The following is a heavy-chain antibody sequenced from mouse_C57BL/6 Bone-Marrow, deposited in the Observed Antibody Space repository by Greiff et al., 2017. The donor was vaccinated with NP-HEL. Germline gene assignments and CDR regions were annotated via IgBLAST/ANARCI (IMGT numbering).Heavy chain of an antibody. Sequence: EVQLQQPGAELVRPGASVKLSCTASGFNIKDDYMHWVKQRPEQGLEWIGWIDPENGDTEYAPKFQGKATITADTSSNTAYLQLSSLTSEDTAVYYCTAAIYSNYVAYWGQGTLVTVSA. CDR1: GFNIKDDY. CDR3: TAAIYSNYVAY. D-gene: IGHD2-5*01. J-gene: IGHJ3*01. V-gene: IGHV14-4*01. CDR2: IDPENGDT.